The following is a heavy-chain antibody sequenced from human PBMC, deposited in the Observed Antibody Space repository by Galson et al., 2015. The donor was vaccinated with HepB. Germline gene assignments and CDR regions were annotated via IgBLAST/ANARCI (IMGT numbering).Heavy chain of an antibody. CDR2: INAGNGNT. Sequence: TFTSYAMHWVRQAPGQRLEWMGWINAGNGNTKYSQKFQGRVTITRDTSASTAYMELSSLRSEDTAVYYCARVSSLLPFDYWGQGTLVTVSS. CDR3: ARVSSLLPFDY. D-gene: IGHD3-22*01. CDR1: TFTSYA. V-gene: IGHV1-3*01. J-gene: IGHJ4*02.